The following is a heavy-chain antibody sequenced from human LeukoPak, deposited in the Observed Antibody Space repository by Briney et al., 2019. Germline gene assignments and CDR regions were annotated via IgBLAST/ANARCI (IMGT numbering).Heavy chain of an antibody. CDR2: MNPNSGNT. V-gene: IGHV1-8*03. CDR1: GYTFTSYD. J-gene: IGHJ1*01. CDR3: AKDHSSGYYYRKYFQH. Sequence: GASVKVSCKASGYTFTSYDINWVRQATGQGPEWMGWMNPNSGNTGYAQKFQGRVTITRNTSISTAYMELSSLRSEDTAVYYCAKDHSSGYYYRKYFQHWGQGTLVTVSS. D-gene: IGHD3-22*01.